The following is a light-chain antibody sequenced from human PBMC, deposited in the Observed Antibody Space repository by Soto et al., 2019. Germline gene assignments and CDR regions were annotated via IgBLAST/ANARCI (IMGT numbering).Light chain of an antibody. V-gene: IGKV3-15*01. Sequence: EIVMTQSPATLSVSPGDRAALSCRASQSVGSNLAWYHQKPGQPPRLLIYGASTRATGIPARFSGSGSGTEFTLTISSLQSEDFAIYFCQQYNNWPPDRTFGQGTKVEIK. CDR2: GAS. J-gene: IGKJ1*01. CDR3: QQYNNWPPDRT. CDR1: QSVGSN.